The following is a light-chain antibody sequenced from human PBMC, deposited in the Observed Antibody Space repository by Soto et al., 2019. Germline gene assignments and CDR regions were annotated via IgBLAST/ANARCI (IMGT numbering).Light chain of an antibody. J-gene: IGKJ2*01. V-gene: IGKV1-5*03. Sequence: DIQMTQCPSTLSASIGDRVTITCRASPSISNGLAWYQQKAWKAHKLLIYTASSLETAVPSRFSGSGAGTEFTLTRRCLQPDDFATYSCQNYNRYSPYTFGKGTRLEIK. CDR2: TAS. CDR1: PSISNG. CDR3: QNYNRYSPYT.